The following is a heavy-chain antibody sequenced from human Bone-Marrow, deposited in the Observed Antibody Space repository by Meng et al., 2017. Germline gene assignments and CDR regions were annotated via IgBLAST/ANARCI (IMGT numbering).Heavy chain of an antibody. CDR3: ATDLGRGSVQFDY. J-gene: IGHJ4*02. D-gene: IGHD3-10*01. CDR1: GFTFTSA. CDR2: IVIGSGDT. V-gene: IGHV1-58*01. Sequence: SVKVSCKASGFTFTSAVQWARQARGQRLEWIGWIVIGSGDTKYAQKFQQRVTITRDTSTSTAYMELSSLKSDDMAVYYCATDLGRGSVQFDYWGQGTPVNGAS.